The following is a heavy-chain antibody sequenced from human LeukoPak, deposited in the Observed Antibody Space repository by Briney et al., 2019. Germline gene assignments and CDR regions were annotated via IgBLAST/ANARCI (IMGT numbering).Heavy chain of an antibody. CDR3: ARDRSGYDFDY. Sequence: GGSLRLSCAASGFTFSSYWMHWVRHAPGKGLVWVSRINSDGSSTSYADSVKGRFTISRDNAENTLYLQMNSLRAEDTAVYYCARDRSGYDFDYWGQGTLVTVSS. D-gene: IGHD5-12*01. CDR2: INSDGSST. J-gene: IGHJ4*02. CDR1: GFTFSSYW. V-gene: IGHV3-74*01.